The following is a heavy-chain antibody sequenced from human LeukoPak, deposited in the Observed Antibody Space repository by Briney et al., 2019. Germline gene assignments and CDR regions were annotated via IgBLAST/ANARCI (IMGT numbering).Heavy chain of an antibody. Sequence: SETLSLTCTVSGGSISSSSYYWGWIRQPPGKGLEWIGSIYYSGSTYYNPSLKSRVTISVDTSKNQFSLKLSSVTAADTAVYYCARGTIVVYDMSSGRYFDSWGQGTLVTVSS. J-gene: IGHJ4*03. V-gene: IGHV4-39*07. CDR3: ARGTIVVYDMSSGRYFDS. CDR1: GGSISSSSYY. CDR2: IYYSGST. D-gene: IGHD2-8*02.